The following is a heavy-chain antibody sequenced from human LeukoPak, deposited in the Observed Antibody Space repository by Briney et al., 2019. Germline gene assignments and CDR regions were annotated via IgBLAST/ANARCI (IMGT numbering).Heavy chain of an antibody. CDR1: GSTVSRYW. J-gene: IGHJ4*02. D-gene: IGHD6-13*01. Sequence: GGSLRLSCVASGSTVSRYWMSWVRQAPGKGLQWVANIKEDGSEKNYADSVKGRFTISRDNARNSVYLDMNSLRAEDTAVYYCARVGFTAAGTSPFDYWGQGTLVTVSS. V-gene: IGHV3-7*01. CDR2: IKEDGSEK. CDR3: ARVGFTAAGTSPFDY.